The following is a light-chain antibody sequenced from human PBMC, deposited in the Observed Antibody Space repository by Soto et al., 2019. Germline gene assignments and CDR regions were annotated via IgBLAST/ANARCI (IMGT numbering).Light chain of an antibody. J-gene: IGLJ3*02. V-gene: IGLV3-9*01. CDR2: RDV. CDR1: NIGSKN. CDR3: QVWDSSTAAWV. Sequence: SYELTQPLSVSVAQGQTARITCGGNNIGSKNVHWYQHKPGQAPVLVIYRDVNRPSGIPERFSGSNSGNTATLTISRAQAGDEADYYCQVWDSSTAAWVFGGGTKLTVL.